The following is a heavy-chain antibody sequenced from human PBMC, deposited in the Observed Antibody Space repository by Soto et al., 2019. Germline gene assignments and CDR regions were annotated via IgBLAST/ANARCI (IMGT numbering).Heavy chain of an antibody. CDR2: INGDGSSI. D-gene: IGHD3-9*01. V-gene: IGHV3-74*01. Sequence: EVQLVESGGGLVQPGGSLRLSCAASGFTFTSHWMHWVRQAPGKGPVWVSRINGDGSSISYADSVKGRFTISRDNAKNTLYLQMNSLRAEDTAVYYCATSFRYFDNWGQGTRVTVSS. CDR3: ATSFRYFDN. J-gene: IGHJ4*02. CDR1: GFTFTSHW.